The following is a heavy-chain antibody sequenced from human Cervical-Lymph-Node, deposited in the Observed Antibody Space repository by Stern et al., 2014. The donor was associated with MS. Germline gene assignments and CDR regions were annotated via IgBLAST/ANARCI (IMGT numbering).Heavy chain of an antibody. D-gene: IGHD6-13*01. CDR3: ARMSSIAAGWFDP. J-gene: IGHJ5*02. CDR1: GDTFSTDT. Sequence: VQLVQSGPEVKKPGSSVKVSCKASGDTFSTDTISWVRQAPGQGPEWMGRIIPTLGIAKYAKKFQGRVTISADESTTTAYMELDSLTSEDTAVYYCARMSSIAAGWFDPWGQGTLVTVSS. V-gene: IGHV1-69*09. CDR2: IIPTLGIA.